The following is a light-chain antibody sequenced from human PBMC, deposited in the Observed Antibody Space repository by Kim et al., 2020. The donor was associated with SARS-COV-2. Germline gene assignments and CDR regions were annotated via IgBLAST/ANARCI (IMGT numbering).Light chain of an antibody. CDR2: DAS. J-gene: IGKJ4*01. CDR3: QKYVSAPFS. V-gene: IGKV1-27*01. Sequence: ASVGDRVTITCRASQGISNFLAWYQQKPGKVPKLLIYDASTLQSWVPSRFSGSGSGTDFTLTISSLQPEDVATYYCQKYVSAPFSFGGGTKVDIK. CDR1: QGISNF.